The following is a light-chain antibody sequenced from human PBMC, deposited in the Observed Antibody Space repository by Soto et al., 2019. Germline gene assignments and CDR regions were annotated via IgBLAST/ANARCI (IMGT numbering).Light chain of an antibody. CDR3: QQYHGFQYT. CDR1: QSVSTW. Sequence: DIQMTQSPSTLSASVGDRVTITCRASQSVSTWLAWYQQKPGKGPKLLIYKASTLGGGVPSRFSGSGSGTEFTLTISGLQHDDFETYYCQQYHGFQYTFRQGTKVDIQ. J-gene: IGKJ2*01. CDR2: KAS. V-gene: IGKV1-5*03.